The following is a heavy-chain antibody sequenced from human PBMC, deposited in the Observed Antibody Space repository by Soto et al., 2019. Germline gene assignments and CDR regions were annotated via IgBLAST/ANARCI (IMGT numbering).Heavy chain of an antibody. J-gene: IGHJ4*02. D-gene: IGHD3-9*01. CDR3: AQPFNGFLTGSYRGYFDY. Sequence: QITLKESGPPLVKPTQTLTLTCTFSGFSLSTSGVGLAWIRQPPGKALEWLALIYWDGDERYSPSLKSRLTLTKDTSKNQVVLTMPNMDPVDTATYYCAQPFNGFLTGSYRGYFDYWGQGTLVTVAS. CDR2: IYWDGDE. V-gene: IGHV2-5*02. CDR1: GFSLSTSGVG.